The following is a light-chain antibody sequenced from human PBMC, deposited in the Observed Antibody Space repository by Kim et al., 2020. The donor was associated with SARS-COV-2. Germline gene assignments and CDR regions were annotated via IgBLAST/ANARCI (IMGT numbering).Light chain of an antibody. CDR1: QSVLYSSSNKNY. V-gene: IGKV4-1*01. J-gene: IGKJ4*01. CDR2: RAS. CDR3: QQYYSTPLT. Sequence: DIVMTQSPDSLAVSLGGRATINCKSSQSVLYSSSNKNYLSWYQQKPGQPPKLLIYRASTRESGVPDRFSGSGSGTDFTLTISGLQAEDVAVYYCQQYYSTPLTFGGGTKVDIK.